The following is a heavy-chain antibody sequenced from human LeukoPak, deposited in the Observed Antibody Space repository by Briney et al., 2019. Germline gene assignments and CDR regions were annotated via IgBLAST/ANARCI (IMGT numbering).Heavy chain of an antibody. Sequence: SETLSLTCAVFGYSISSGYYWGWIRQPPGKGLEWIGSIYHSGSTYYNPSLKSRVTISVDTSKNQFSLKLSSVTAADTAVYYCARDLSFGELSINWFDPWGQGTLVTVSS. CDR1: GYSISSGYY. CDR2: IYHSGST. J-gene: IGHJ5*02. D-gene: IGHD3-10*01. CDR3: ARDLSFGELSINWFDP. V-gene: IGHV4-38-2*02.